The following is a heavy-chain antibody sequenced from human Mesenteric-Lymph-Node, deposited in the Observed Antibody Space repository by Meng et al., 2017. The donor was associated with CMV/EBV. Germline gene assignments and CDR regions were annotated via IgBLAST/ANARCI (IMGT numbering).Heavy chain of an antibody. D-gene: IGHD1-26*01. Sequence: GGSLRLSCAASGFSFERFAMNWVRPAPGKGLEWVSLIRWDGGSTYYADSVKGRFTISRDNSKNSLYLQMNSLRAEDTALYYCAKDMGPGIGNYYYAMDVWGQGTTVTVSS. J-gene: IGHJ6*02. CDR2: IRWDGGST. CDR3: AKDMGPGIGNYYYAMDV. V-gene: IGHV3-43D*03. CDR1: GFSFERFA.